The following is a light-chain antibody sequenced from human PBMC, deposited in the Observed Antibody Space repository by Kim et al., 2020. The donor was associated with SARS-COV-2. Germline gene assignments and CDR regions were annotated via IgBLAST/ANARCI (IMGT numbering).Light chain of an antibody. CDR1: ECIDSW. CDR3: QQYKTDSLT. V-gene: IGKV1-5*03. J-gene: IGKJ1*01. CDR2: GAS. Sequence: ASVGDKVTIICRASECIDSWFAWHQQKPGKAPKSLIYGASILESGVPSRFSGSGSGTEFTLTISSLQPDDFATYSCQQYKTDSLTFGQGTKVDIK.